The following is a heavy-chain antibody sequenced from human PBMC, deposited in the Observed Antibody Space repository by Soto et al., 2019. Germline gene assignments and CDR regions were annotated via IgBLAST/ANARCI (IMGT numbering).Heavy chain of an antibody. D-gene: IGHD5-18*01. CDR3: ASGIQLWLRRINNGYSG. J-gene: IGHJ4*02. CDR1: GGTFSTYA. Sequence: QVQLVQSGAEVKKPESSVKVSCKAPGGTFSTYAISWVRQAPGQGLEWMGGSIPMFGTANYAQRFQDRVTITADESTNTVCMELISLRSEDTAVYFCASGIQLWLRRINNGYSGWGQGTLVTVSS. CDR2: SIPMFGTA. V-gene: IGHV1-69*12.